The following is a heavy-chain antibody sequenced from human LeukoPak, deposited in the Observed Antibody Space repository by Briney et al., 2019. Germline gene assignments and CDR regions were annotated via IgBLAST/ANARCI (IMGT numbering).Heavy chain of an antibody. Sequence: GGSLRLSCAASGFTFSSYSMNWVRQAPGKGLEWVSSISSSSSYIYYADSVKGRFTISRDNAKNSLYLQMNSLRAEDTAVYYCARPTRTYSSGWREYYFDYWGQGTLVTVSS. V-gene: IGHV3-21*01. CDR1: GFTFSSYS. J-gene: IGHJ4*02. D-gene: IGHD6-19*01. CDR2: ISSSSSYI. CDR3: ARPTRTYSSGWREYYFDY.